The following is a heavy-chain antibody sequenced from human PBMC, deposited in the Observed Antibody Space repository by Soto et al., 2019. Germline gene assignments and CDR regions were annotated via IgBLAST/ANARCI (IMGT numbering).Heavy chain of an antibody. Sequence: ESGGGLVQPGRSLRLSCAASGFTFDDYAMHWVRQAPGKGLEWVSGISWNSGSIGYADSVKGRFTISRDNAKNSLYLQMNSLRAEDTALYYCAKTKGRAVAGTAAAFDYWGQGTLVTVSS. J-gene: IGHJ4*02. CDR2: ISWNSGSI. V-gene: IGHV3-9*01. CDR3: AKTKGRAVAGTAAAFDY. CDR1: GFTFDDYA. D-gene: IGHD6-19*01.